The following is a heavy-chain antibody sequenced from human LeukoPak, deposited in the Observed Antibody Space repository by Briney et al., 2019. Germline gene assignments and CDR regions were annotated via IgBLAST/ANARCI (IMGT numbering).Heavy chain of an antibody. V-gene: IGHV4-38-2*02. CDR2: INHSGST. J-gene: IGHJ4*02. CDR3: ARLGFRSWPTRPFDY. D-gene: IGHD6-13*01. CDR1: GYSISSGYY. Sequence: SETLSLTCTVSGYSISSGYYWSWIRQPPGKGLEWIGEINHSGSTNYNPSLKSRVTISVDTSKNQFSLKLSSVTAADTAVYYCARLGFRSWPTRPFDYWGQGTLVTVSS.